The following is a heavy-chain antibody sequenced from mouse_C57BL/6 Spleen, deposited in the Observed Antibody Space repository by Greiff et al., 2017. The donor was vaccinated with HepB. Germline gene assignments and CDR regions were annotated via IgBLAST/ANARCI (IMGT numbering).Heavy chain of an antibody. J-gene: IGHJ1*03. V-gene: IGHV1-19*01. CDR3: ARHYYGSSGYFDV. CDR1: GYTFTDYY. Sequence: EVHLVESGPVLVKPGASVKMSCKASGYTFTDYYMNWVKQSHGKSLEWIGVINPYNGGTSYNQKFKGKATLTVDKSSSTAYMELNSLTSEDSAVYYCARHYYGSSGYFDVWGTGTTVTVSS. D-gene: IGHD1-1*01. CDR2: INPYNGGT.